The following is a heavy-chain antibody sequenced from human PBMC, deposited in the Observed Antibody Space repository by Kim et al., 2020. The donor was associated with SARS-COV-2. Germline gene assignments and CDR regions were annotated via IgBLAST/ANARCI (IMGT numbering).Heavy chain of an antibody. D-gene: IGHD2-8*01. CDR1: GFTFSAYG. CDR2: IWYDGSNK. Sequence: GGSLRLSCATSGFTFSAYGMHWVRQAPGKGLEWVALIWYDGSNKYYADSVKGRFTISRDNSKNTLYLQMNSLRAEDTAVYYCARGWTLGAMEGDYWGQGTLVTVSS. J-gene: IGHJ4*02. CDR3: ARGWTLGAMEGDY. V-gene: IGHV3-33*01.